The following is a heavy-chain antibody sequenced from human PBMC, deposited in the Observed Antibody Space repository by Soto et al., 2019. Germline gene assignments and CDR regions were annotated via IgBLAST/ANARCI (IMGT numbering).Heavy chain of an antibody. CDR3: ATSSGWFKGGVVNY. CDR1: GYTFTSYG. CDR2: ISAYNGNT. D-gene: IGHD6-19*01. J-gene: IGHJ4*02. V-gene: IGHV1-18*01. Sequence: ASVKVSCKASGYTFTSYGISWVRQAPGQGLEWMGWISAYNGNTNYAQKLQGRVTITTDTYTSTAYMELRSLRSDDTAVYYCATSSGWFKGGVVNYWGQGTLVTVSS.